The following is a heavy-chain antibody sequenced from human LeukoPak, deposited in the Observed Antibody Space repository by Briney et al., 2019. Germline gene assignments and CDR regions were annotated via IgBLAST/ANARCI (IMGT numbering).Heavy chain of an antibody. CDR1: GGSISSYY. CDR2: RYSLGSI. Sequence: SEALSLTCTDPGGSISSYYWSWIRQPPGKGLEWMWHRYSLGSIAYTPSLKSRPTISSLKTRQPIPLKLSSVSAADTAVYYCARERRRQRGNSGSYRHPHWFDPWGQGTLVTV. D-gene: IGHD3-10*01. CDR3: ARERRRQRGNSGSYRHPHWFDP. V-gene: IGHV4-59*12. J-gene: IGHJ5*02.